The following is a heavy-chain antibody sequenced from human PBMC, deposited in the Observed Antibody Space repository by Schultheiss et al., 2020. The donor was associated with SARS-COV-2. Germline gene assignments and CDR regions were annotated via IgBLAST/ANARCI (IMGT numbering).Heavy chain of an antibody. CDR1: GFTFSSYA. CDR2: IKSKTDGGTT. CDR3: ARIRLYSSSSLFRGYYYYMDV. J-gene: IGHJ6*03. Sequence: GGSLRLCCAASGFTFSSYAMHWVRQAPGKGLEWVGRIKSKTDGGTTDYAAPVKGRFTISRDDSKNTLYLQMNSLKTEDTAVYYCARIRLYSSSSLFRGYYYYMDVWGKGTTVTVSS. V-gene: IGHV3-15*01. D-gene: IGHD6-6*01.